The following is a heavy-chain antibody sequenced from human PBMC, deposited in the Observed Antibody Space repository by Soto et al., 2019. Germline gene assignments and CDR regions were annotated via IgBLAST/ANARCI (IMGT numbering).Heavy chain of an antibody. CDR1: SGSITSANW. CDR3: ARRGGGVVLAATTPCAY. V-gene: IGHV4-4*02. Sequence: QVPLQESGPRLVRPSGTLSLTCTVSSGSITSANWWSWVRQPPGRGLEWIGEIYRSGSTNYNLSLRSRATVSVEKSKNQFPLSLSSVAAADTAIYYCARRGGGVVLAATTPCAYWSQGTLVTVSS. CDR2: IYRSGST. D-gene: IGHD2-15*01. J-gene: IGHJ4*02.